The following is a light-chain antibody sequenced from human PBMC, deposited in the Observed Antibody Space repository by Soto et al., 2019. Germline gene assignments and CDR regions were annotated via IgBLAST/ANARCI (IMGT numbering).Light chain of an antibody. V-gene: IGLV2-14*01. CDR3: SSYSSITHWV. CDR2: EVT. J-gene: IGLJ3*02. Sequence: QSALTQPASVSGSPGQSITISCTGTSSDIGAYNHVSWYQQHPGKAPKLMIYEVTNRPSGVSIRFSGSKSGSAASLTISGLQPEDDADYYCSSYSSITHWVLGGGTKLTVL. CDR1: SSDIGAYNH.